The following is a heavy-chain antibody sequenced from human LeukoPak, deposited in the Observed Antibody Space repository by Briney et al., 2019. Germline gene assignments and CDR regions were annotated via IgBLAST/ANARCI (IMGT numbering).Heavy chain of an antibody. CDR1: GFTFSSYW. J-gene: IGHJ4*02. CDR2: INSDGSST. D-gene: IGHD2-8*02. CDR3: ARTNLVAEPFDY. V-gene: IGHV3-74*01. Sequence: AAGSLRLSCAASGFTFSSYWMHWLRQAPGKGLVWVSRINSDGSSTSYADSVKGRFTISRDNAKNTLYLQMNSLRAEDTAVYYCARTNLVAEPFDYWGQGTLVTVSS.